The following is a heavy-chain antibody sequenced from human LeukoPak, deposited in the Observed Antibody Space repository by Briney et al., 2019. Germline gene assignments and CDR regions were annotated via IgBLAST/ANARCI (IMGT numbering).Heavy chain of an antibody. D-gene: IGHD6-13*01. CDR3: ARDGHSSPFDY. CDR2: INAGNGNT. Sequence: ASVKVSCKASGYTFTSYAMHWVRQAPGQRLEWMGWINAGNGNTKYSQKFQGRVTITRDTSASTAYMELSSLRAEDTAVYYCARDGHSSPFDYWGQGTLVTVSS. CDR1: GYTFTSYA. J-gene: IGHJ4*02. V-gene: IGHV1-3*01.